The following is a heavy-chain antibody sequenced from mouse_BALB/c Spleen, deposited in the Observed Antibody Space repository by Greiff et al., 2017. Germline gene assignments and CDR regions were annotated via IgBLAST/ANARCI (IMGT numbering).Heavy chain of an antibody. Sequence: VKLVESGGGLVKPGGSLKLSCAASGFTFSSYTMSWVRQTPEKRLEWVATISSGGSYTYYPDSVKGRFTISRDNAKNTLYLQMSSLKSEDTAMYYCTREEDYYGSSYGYWGQGTTLTVSS. V-gene: IGHV5-6-4*01. CDR3: TREEDYYGSSYGY. D-gene: IGHD1-1*01. CDR1: GFTFSSYT. CDR2: ISSGGSYT. J-gene: IGHJ2*01.